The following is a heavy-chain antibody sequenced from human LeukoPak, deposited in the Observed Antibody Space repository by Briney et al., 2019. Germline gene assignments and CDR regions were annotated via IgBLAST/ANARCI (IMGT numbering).Heavy chain of an antibody. CDR3: ARDAMYSSGWYDY. Sequence: GGSLRLSCAASGFTFSSYEMNWVRQAPGKGLEWVANIKQDGSEKYYVDSVKGRFTISRDNAKNSLYLQMNSLRAEDTAVYYCARDAMYSSGWYDYWGQGTLVTVSS. J-gene: IGHJ4*02. CDR1: GFTFSSYE. CDR2: IKQDGSEK. V-gene: IGHV3-7*01. D-gene: IGHD6-19*01.